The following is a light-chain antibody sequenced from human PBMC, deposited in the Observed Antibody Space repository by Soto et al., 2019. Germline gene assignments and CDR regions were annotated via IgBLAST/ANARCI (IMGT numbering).Light chain of an antibody. J-gene: IGKJ5*01. Sequence: ILLTQSPATLSLSPGEIATLSCIASQSVSINLAWYQQKPGQAPRLLIYDASNRATGIPARFSGSGSGTDFTLTISSLEPKDFAVYYCQQRSNWPPVTFGQGTRLEIK. V-gene: IGKV3-11*01. CDR1: QSVSIN. CDR2: DAS. CDR3: QQRSNWPPVT.